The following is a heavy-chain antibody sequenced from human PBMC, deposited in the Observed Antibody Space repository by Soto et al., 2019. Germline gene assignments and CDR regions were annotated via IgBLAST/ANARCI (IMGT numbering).Heavy chain of an antibody. CDR2: ISAYNGNT. J-gene: IGHJ6*02. CDR3: ARTMVRGVIIMDYYGMDV. V-gene: IGHV1-18*04. CDR1: GYTFTSYG. Sequence: ASVKVSCKASGYTFTSYGISWVRQAPGQGLEWMGWISAYNGNTNYAQKLQGRVTMTTDTSTSTAYMELRSLRSDDTAVYYCARTMVRGVIIMDYYGMDVWGQGTTATVSS. D-gene: IGHD3-10*01.